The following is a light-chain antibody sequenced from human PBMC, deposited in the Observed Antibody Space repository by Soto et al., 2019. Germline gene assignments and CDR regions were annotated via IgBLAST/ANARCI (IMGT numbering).Light chain of an antibody. V-gene: IGKV3-11*01. J-gene: IGKJ3*01. Sequence: EIVLTQSPATLSLSPGERATLSCRASQSVRSYLAWYQHKPGQAPMLLVYDASNRATGIPARFSGSGSGTDFTLTISSLEPDDFAVDYCQQRSNWLRNLGPGTKVNIK. CDR2: DAS. CDR3: QQRSNWLRN. CDR1: QSVRSY.